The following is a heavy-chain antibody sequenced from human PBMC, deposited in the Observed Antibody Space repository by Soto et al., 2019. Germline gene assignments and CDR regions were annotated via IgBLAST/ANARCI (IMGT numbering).Heavy chain of an antibody. V-gene: IGHV4-59*01. D-gene: IGHD3-10*01. J-gene: IGHJ4*02. CDR3: ASERYYYGSGRIRPVGYFDY. Sequence: SETLSLTCTVSGGSISSYYWSWIRQPPGKGLEWIGYIYYSGSTNYNPSLKSRVTISLDTSKNQFSLKLSSVTAADTAVYYCASERYYYGSGRIRPVGYFDYWGQGTLVTVSS. CDR2: IYYSGST. CDR1: GGSISSYY.